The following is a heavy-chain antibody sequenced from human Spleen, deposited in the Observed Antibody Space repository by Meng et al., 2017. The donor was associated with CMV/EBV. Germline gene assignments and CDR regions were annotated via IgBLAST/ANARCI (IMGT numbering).Heavy chain of an antibody. V-gene: IGHV1-18*01. CDR2: ISTYSGST. CDR3: ATAATISGVVWDAMDV. J-gene: IGHJ6*02. CDR1: GYSFTSYG. Sequence: ASVKVSCKPSGYSFTSYGISWVRQAPGQGLEWMGWISTYSGSTKYAQKFQGRVTMTTDTSTGTVYMDLRSLRSDDTAVYYCATAATISGVVWDAMDVWGQGTTVTVSS. D-gene: IGHD3-3*01.